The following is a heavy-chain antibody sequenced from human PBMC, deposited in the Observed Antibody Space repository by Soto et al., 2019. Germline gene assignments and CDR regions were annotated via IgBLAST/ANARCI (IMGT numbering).Heavy chain of an antibody. CDR2: INSDGSST. V-gene: IGHV3-74*01. CDR3: ARDAVVRGVIDY. D-gene: IGHD3-10*01. J-gene: IGHJ4*02. CDR1: GFTFSSYW. Sequence: WGSLRLSCAASGFTFSSYWMHWVRQAPGKGLVWVSRINSDGSSTSYADSVKGRFTIPRDNAKNTLYLQMNSLRAEDTAVYYCARDAVVRGVIDYWGQGTLVTVSS.